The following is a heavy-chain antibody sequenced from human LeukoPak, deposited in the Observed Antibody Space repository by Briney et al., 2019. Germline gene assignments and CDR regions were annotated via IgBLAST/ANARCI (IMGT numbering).Heavy chain of an antibody. Sequence: GGSLRLSCAASGFTFSSYWMHWVRQAPGKGLEWVANINLDGSEQYYVDSVKGRFTISRDNAKNSLYLQMNSLRAEDTAVYFCARDEYYSKYDYWGQGTLVTVSS. V-gene: IGHV3-7*01. D-gene: IGHD3-10*01. J-gene: IGHJ4*02. CDR1: GFTFSSYW. CDR2: INLDGSEQ. CDR3: ARDEYYSKYDY.